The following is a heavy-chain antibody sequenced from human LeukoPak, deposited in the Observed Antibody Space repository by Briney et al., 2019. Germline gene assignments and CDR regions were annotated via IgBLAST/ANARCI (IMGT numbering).Heavy chain of an antibody. V-gene: IGHV3-30-3*01. CDR3: ARGLGVVTAVYFDY. Sequence: PAGSLRLSCAASGFTFSSYAMHWVRQAPGKGLEWVAVISYDGSNKYYADSVKGRFTISRDNSKNTLYLQMNSLRAEDTAVYYCARGLGVVTAVYFDYWGQGTLVTVSS. CDR1: GFTFSSYA. CDR2: ISYDGSNK. D-gene: IGHD2-21*02. J-gene: IGHJ4*02.